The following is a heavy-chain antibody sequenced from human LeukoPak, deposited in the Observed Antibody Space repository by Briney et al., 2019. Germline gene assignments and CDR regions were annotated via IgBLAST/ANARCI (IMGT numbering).Heavy chain of an antibody. V-gene: IGHV1-69*05. Sequence: SVKVSCKASGGTFSSYAISWVRQAPGQGREWMGRIIPIFGTANYAQKFQGRVTITTDESTSTAYMELSSLRSEGTAVYYCASAFWSSDAFDIWGQGTMVTVSS. CDR2: IIPIFGTA. D-gene: IGHD2-8*02. CDR3: ASAFWSSDAFDI. CDR1: GGTFSSYA. J-gene: IGHJ3*02.